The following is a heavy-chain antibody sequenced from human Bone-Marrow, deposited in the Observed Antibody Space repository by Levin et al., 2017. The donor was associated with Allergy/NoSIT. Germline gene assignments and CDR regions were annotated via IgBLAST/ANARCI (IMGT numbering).Heavy chain of an antibody. CDR1: GFTFSSYS. CDR3: ASSGDFLNAFDI. J-gene: IGHJ3*02. V-gene: IGHV3-21*01. D-gene: IGHD4-17*01. Sequence: GGSLRLSCAASGFTFSSYSMNWVRQAPGKWLEWVSSISSSSSYIYYADSVKGRFTISRDNAKNSLYLQMNSLRAEDTAVYYCASSGDFLNAFDIWGQGTMVTVSS. CDR2: ISSSSSYI.